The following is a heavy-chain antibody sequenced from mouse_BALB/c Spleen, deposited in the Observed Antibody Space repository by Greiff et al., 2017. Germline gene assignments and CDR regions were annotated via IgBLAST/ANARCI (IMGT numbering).Heavy chain of an antibody. D-gene: IGHD2-3*01. CDR2: INPGSGGT. CDR1: GYAFTNYL. CDR3: ARSLYDSPMDY. V-gene: IGHV1-54*01. Sequence: QVQLQQSGAELVRPGTSVKVSCKASGYAFTNYLIEWVKQRPGQGLEWIGVINPGSGGTNYNEKFKGKATLTADQSSSTAYMQLSSLTSDDSAVYFCARSLYDSPMDYWGQGTSVTVSS. J-gene: IGHJ4*01.